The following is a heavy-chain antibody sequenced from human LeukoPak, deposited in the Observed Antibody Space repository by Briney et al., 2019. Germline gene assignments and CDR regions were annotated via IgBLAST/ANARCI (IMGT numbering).Heavy chain of an antibody. D-gene: IGHD2-2*01. J-gene: IGHJ4*02. V-gene: IGHV1-18*01. Sequence: ASVKVSCKASGYTFTSYGISWVRQAPGQEREWMGWISAYNGNTNYAQKLQGRVTMTTDTSTSTAYMELRSLRSDDTAVYYCASSCSSTSCYAEGLGYWGQGTLVTVSS. CDR3: ASSCSSTSCYAEGLGY. CDR2: ISAYNGNT. CDR1: GYTFTSYG.